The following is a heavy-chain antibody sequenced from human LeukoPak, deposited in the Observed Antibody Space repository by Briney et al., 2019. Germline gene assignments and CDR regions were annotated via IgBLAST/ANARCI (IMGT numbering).Heavy chain of an antibody. D-gene: IGHD6-13*01. V-gene: IGHV7-4-1*02. Sequence: ASVKVSCKASGYTFTSYAMNWVRQAPGQGLEWMGWINTNTGNPTYAQGFTGRFVFSLDTSVSTAYLQISSLKAEDTAVYYCARFWAAAGRYYGMDVWGQGTTVTVSS. J-gene: IGHJ6*02. CDR3: ARFWAAAGRYYGMDV. CDR2: INTNTGNP. CDR1: GYTFTSYA.